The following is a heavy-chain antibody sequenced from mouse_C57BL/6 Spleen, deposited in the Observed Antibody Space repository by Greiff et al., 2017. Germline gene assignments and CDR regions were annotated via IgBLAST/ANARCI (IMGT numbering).Heavy chain of an antibody. Sequence: EVKLVESGPGLVKPSQSLSLTCSVTGYSITSGYYWNWIRQFPGNKLEWMGYISYDGSNNYNPSLKNRISITRDTSKNQFFLKLNSVTTEDTATYYCAREGDHGSSSPWCAYWGQGTLGTVSA. CDR1: GYSITSGYY. CDR3: AREGDHGSSSPWCAY. D-gene: IGHD1-1*01. J-gene: IGHJ3*01. CDR2: ISYDGSN. V-gene: IGHV3-6*01.